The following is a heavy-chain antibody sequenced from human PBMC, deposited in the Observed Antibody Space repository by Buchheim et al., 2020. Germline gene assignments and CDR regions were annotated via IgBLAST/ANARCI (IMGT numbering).Heavy chain of an antibody. Sequence: QVQLVQSGAEVKKPGASVKVSCKASGYTFTGYYMHWVRQAPGQGLEWMGWINPNSGGTNYAQKFQGWVTMTRDTSISTAYMELSRLRSDDTAVYYCARSGPDCSSTSCYKGLDYYYYYMDVWGKGTT. CDR1: GYTFTGYY. J-gene: IGHJ6*03. CDR3: ARSGPDCSSTSCYKGLDYYYYYMDV. V-gene: IGHV1-2*04. D-gene: IGHD2-2*02. CDR2: INPNSGGT.